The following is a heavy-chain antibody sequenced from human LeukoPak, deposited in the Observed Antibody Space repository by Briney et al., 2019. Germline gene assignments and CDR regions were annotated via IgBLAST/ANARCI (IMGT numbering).Heavy chain of an antibody. J-gene: IGHJ6*03. CDR1: GYTFTSYV. CDR3: ARARYETRIWPKSRYDYYHYMDV. V-gene: IGHV1-3*03. D-gene: IGHD3-3*01. Sequence: ASVKVSCKASGYTFTSYVIHWVRQAPGQRLEWMGWINAGNGNTKYSQEFQDRVTITRDTSASTAYMELSSLRSEDMAVYYCARARYETRIWPKSRYDYYHYMDVWGKGTTV. CDR2: INAGNGNT.